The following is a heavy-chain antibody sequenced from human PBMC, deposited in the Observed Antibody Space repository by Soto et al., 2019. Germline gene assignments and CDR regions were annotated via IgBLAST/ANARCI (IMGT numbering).Heavy chain of an antibody. Sequence: EVQLVESGGDLVQPGGSLRLSCAASEFAFSSYWMSWVRQAPGKGLEWVANIKEDGSEKSYVDSVKGRFTISRDNAKNFLYLQMNGLRDEATAVYYCARGGQSGTGDYWGQGTLVTVSS. V-gene: IGHV3-7*01. J-gene: IGHJ4*02. D-gene: IGHD1-7*01. CDR1: EFAFSSYW. CDR3: ARGGQSGTGDY. CDR2: IKEDGSEK.